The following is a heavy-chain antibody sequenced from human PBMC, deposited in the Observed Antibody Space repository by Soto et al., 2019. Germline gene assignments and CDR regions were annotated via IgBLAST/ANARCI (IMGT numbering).Heavy chain of an antibody. V-gene: IGHV4-30-4*01. CDR2: IHYSGST. D-gene: IGHD3-3*01. CDR3: ARESSPLDYDFWSGFYGMDV. J-gene: IGHJ6*02. CDR1: GGSISSGDYY. Sequence: PSETLSLTCTVSGGSISSGDYYWSWIRQPPGKGLEWIGYIHYSGSTYYNPSLKSRVTISVDTSKNQFSLKLSSVTAADTAVYYCARESSPLDYDFWSGFYGMDVWGQGTTVTVSS.